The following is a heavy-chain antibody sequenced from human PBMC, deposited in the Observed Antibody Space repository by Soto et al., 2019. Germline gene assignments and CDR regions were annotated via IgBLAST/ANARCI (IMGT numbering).Heavy chain of an antibody. D-gene: IGHD6-13*01. V-gene: IGHV4-4*02. CDR3: ASRVGESSWYRDAFDI. J-gene: IGHJ3*02. CDR2: IYHSGST. CDR1: GGSISSSNW. Sequence: SETLSLTCAVSGGSISSSNWWSWVRQPPGKGLEWIGEIYHSGSTNYNPSLKSRVTISVDKSKNQFSLKLSSVTAADTAVYYCASRVGESSWYRDAFDIWGQGTMVTVS.